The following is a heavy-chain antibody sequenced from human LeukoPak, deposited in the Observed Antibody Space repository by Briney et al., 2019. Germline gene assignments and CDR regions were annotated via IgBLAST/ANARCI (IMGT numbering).Heavy chain of an antibody. J-gene: IGHJ4*02. CDR3: ARDPSGWYFVDY. V-gene: IGHV3-21*01. D-gene: IGHD6-19*01. CDR1: GFTFSSYS. Sequence: GGSLRLSCAASGFTFSSYSMNWVRQAPGKGLEWVSSISTSSSYIHYADSVKGRFTISRDNAKNSLYLQMNSLRAEDTAVYYCARDPSGWYFVDYWGQGTLVTVSS. CDR2: ISTSSSYI.